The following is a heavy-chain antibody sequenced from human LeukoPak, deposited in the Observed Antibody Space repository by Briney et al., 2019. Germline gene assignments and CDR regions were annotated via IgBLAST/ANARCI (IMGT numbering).Heavy chain of an antibody. CDR1: GFIFSSYA. D-gene: IGHD5-18*01. J-gene: IGHJ4*02. CDR3: AKEGGYSYGNQFDY. CDR2: ISYDGNNI. Sequence: GGSLRLSCAASGFIFSSYALHWVRQAPGKGLEWVGVISYDGNNIYYADSVKGRFTISRDNSKNTLYLQMNSLRAEDTAVYYCAKEGGYSYGNQFDYWGQGTLVTVSS. V-gene: IGHV3-30*04.